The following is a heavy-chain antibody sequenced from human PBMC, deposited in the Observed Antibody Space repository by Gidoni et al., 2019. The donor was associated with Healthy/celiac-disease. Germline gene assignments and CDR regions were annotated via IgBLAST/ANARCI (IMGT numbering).Heavy chain of an antibody. Sequence: QVQLQQWGAGLLKPSETLSLTCAVYGGSFSGYYWSWIRQPPGKGLEWIGEINHSGSTNYNPSLKSRVTISVDTSKNQFSLKLSSVTAADTAVYYCARGGPRRSNWFDPWGQGTLVTVSS. J-gene: IGHJ5*02. CDR3: ARGGPRRSNWFDP. V-gene: IGHV4-34*01. CDR1: GGSFSGYY. CDR2: INHSGST.